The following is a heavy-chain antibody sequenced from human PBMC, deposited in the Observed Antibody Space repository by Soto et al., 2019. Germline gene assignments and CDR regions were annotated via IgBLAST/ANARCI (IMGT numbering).Heavy chain of an antibody. Sequence: GGSLRLSCAASGLTFRSFTMNWVRQAPGKGLEWVSTISSNSAYIYYTDALRGRFTISRDNAKNSLHLQMNSLRAEDTAVYYCTRDASRDSSARGWFDPWGPGTLVTVSS. CDR2: ISSNSAYI. V-gene: IGHV3-21*01. CDR3: TRDASRDSSARGWFDP. CDR1: GLTFRSFT. J-gene: IGHJ5*02. D-gene: IGHD6-13*01.